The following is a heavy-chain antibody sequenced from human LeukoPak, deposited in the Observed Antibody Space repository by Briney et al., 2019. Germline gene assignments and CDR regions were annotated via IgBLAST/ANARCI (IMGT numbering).Heavy chain of an antibody. J-gene: IGHJ4*02. Sequence: GRSLRLSCAASGFTFSSYGMHWVRQAPGKGLEWVAVISYDGSNKYYADSVKSRFTISRDNSKNTLYLQMNSLRAEDTAVYYCARATKAFDYWGQGTLVTVSS. CDR2: ISYDGSNK. V-gene: IGHV3-30*03. CDR1: GFTFSSYG. D-gene: IGHD5-12*01. CDR3: ARATKAFDY.